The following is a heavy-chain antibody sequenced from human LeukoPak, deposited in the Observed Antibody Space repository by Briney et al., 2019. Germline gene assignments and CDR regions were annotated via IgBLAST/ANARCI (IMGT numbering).Heavy chain of an antibody. CDR2: ISGSGGST. V-gene: IGHV3-23*01. CDR3: ANQGAKWLVPPY. J-gene: IGHJ4*02. D-gene: IGHD6-19*01. CDR1: GFTFSSYA. Sequence: GGSLRLSCAASGFTFSSYAMSWVRQAPGKGLEWVSAISGSGGSTYYADSVKGRFTISRDNSRNTLYLQMNSLRAEDTAVYYCANQGAKWLVPPYWGQGTLVTVSS.